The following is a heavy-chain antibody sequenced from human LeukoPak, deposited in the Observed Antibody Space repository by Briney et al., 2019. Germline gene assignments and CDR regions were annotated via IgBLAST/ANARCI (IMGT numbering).Heavy chain of an antibody. V-gene: IGHV1-69*05. J-gene: IGHJ4*02. CDR3: ARVKGLVQIFDY. Sequence: GASVKVSCKASGGTFSSYAISWVRQAPGQGLEWMGRIIPIFGTANYAQKLQGRVTMTTDTSTSTAYMELRSLRSDDTAVYYCARVKGLVQIFDYWGQGTLVTVSS. D-gene: IGHD6-13*01. CDR1: GGTFSSYA. CDR2: IIPIFGTA.